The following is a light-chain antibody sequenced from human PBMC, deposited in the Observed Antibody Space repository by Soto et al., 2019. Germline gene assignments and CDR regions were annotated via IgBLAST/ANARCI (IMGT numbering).Light chain of an antibody. V-gene: IGLV2-11*01. Sequence: QSALTQPRSVSGSPGQSVTISCTGTSSDVAIYNYISWYQQHPGEAPKLMIHDVSERPSGVPDRFSGSKSGNTASLTVSGLQAADEADYFCKSYAGSNTYVFGSGTKLTVL. CDR1: SSDVAIYNY. CDR3: KSYAGSNTYV. CDR2: DVS. J-gene: IGLJ1*01.